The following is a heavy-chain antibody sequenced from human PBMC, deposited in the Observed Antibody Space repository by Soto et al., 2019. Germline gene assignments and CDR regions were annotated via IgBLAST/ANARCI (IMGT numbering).Heavy chain of an antibody. D-gene: IGHD3-22*01. J-gene: IGHJ4*02. Sequence: GGSLRLSCAASGFTFSSYSMNWVRQAPGKGLEWVSSISSSSSYIYYADSVKGRFTISRDNAKNSLYLQMNSLRAEGTAVYYCARDTYYYDSSGYLYWGQGTLVTVSS. CDR2: ISSSSSYI. V-gene: IGHV3-21*01. CDR3: ARDTYYYDSSGYLY. CDR1: GFTFSSYS.